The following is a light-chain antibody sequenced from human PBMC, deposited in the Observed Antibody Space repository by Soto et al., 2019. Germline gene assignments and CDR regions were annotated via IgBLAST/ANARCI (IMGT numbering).Light chain of an antibody. J-gene: IGKJ1*01. CDR1: QSVSSSS. CDR2: GAS. V-gene: IGKV3-20*01. CDR3: QQYGRA. Sequence: PGERATLSCRASQSVSSSSLAWYQQKPGQAPRLLIYGASRRATGIPDRFSGSGSGTDFTLTISRLEPEDFAVYYCQQYGRAFGQGTKVDIK.